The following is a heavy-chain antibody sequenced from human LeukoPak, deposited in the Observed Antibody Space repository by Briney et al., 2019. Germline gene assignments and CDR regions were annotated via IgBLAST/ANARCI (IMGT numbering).Heavy chain of an antibody. J-gene: IGHJ4*02. V-gene: IGHV4-59*12. D-gene: IGHD1-14*01. Sequence: SETLSLTCTVSGGSISNYYWSWIRQPPGKGLEWIGYIYHSGSTYYNPSLKSRVTISVDRTKNQFSLKLSSVTAADTAVYYCARAQFGNFDYWGQGTLVTVSS. CDR3: ARAQFGNFDY. CDR1: GGSISNYY. CDR2: IYHSGST.